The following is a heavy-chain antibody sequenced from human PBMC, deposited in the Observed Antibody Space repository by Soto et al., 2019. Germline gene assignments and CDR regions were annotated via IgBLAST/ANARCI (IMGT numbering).Heavy chain of an antibody. D-gene: IGHD3-10*01. CDR3: ARHGWFGELLGAFDI. V-gene: IGHV4-59*08. CDR2: IYYSGGT. J-gene: IGHJ3*02. Sequence: SETLSLTCTVSGGSISSYYWSWIRQPPGKGLEWIGYIYYSGGTNYNPSLKSRVTISVDTSKNQFSLKLSSVTAADTAVYYCARHGWFGELLGAFDIWGQGTMVTVSS. CDR1: GGSISSYY.